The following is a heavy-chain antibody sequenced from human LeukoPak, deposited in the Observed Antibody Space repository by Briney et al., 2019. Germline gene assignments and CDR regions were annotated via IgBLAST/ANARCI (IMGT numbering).Heavy chain of an antibody. Sequence: SETLSLTCTVSGGSVSSGSYYWSWIRQPPGKGLEWIGYIYYSGSTNYNPSLKSRVTISVDTSKNQFSLKLSSVTAADTAVYYCARVAAGPGGGYHLLHYFDYWGQGTLVTVSS. V-gene: IGHV4-61*01. J-gene: IGHJ4*02. CDR1: GGSVSSGSYY. CDR2: IYYSGST. D-gene: IGHD1-26*01. CDR3: ARVAAGPGGGYHLLHYFDY.